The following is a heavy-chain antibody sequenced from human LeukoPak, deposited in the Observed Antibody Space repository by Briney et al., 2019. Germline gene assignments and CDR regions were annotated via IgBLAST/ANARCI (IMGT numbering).Heavy chain of an antibody. D-gene: IGHD5-24*01. CDR2: MYSNGNL. CDR1: GDSISSYH. V-gene: IGHV4-4*07. CDR3: ARARGDGYNRRFSALDY. Sequence: SETLSLTCTVSGDSISSYHLSWVRQPAEKGLEWVGRMYSNGNLNYNPSLKGRVTMSVDTSKNQFSLKLSSVTAADTAVYYCARARGDGYNRRFSALDYWGQGTLVTVSS. J-gene: IGHJ4*02.